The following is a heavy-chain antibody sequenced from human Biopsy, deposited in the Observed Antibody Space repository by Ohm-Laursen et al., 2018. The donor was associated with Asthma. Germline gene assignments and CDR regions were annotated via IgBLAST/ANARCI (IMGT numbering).Heavy chain of an antibody. D-gene: IGHD2-2*01. CDR1: GYTFSSNS. CDR2: IIPIFGPT. V-gene: IGHV1-69*13. CDR3: ARGPEYVRSSGALDY. J-gene: IGHJ4*02. Sequence: SVKVSCKASGYTFSSNSINWVRQAPGQGLEWMGRIIPIFGPTNYAQKFQGRVTISADDPTSTAYMELSSLSSEDTALYYCARGPEYVRSSGALDYWGQGTLVTVSS.